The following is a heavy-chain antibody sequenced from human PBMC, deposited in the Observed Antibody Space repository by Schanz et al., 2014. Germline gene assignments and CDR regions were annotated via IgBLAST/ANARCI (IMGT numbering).Heavy chain of an antibody. CDR3: ARKMKLGVYGGKGHESLDI. J-gene: IGHJ3*02. CDR1: GFSFTTYA. CDR2: ISGSGGNT. D-gene: IGHD4-17*01. V-gene: IGHV3-23*01. Sequence: EVQLLESGGGLVQPGGSLRLSCASSGFSFTTYAMGWVRQARGKGLEWVSIISGSGGNTYYADAVKGRFTISRDNSKNTLYLQMNSLRAEDTAVYYCARKMKLGVYGGKGHESLDIWGRGTMVAVSS.